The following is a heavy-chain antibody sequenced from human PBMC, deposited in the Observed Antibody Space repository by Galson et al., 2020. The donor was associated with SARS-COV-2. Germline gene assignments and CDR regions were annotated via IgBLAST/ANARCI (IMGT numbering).Heavy chain of an antibody. Sequence: GGSLRLSCAASGFNFKNYGMHWVRQTPGKGLEWVAVIWFDGSKTYYADAVRGRFTISRDNSRHTLYLQMNNLEIEDTALYYCARDLGGGPGDYCGQGTLVSVSS. CDR2: IWFDGSKT. CDR3: ARDLGGGPGDY. D-gene: IGHD3-16*01. CDR1: GFNFKNYG. J-gene: IGHJ4*02. V-gene: IGHV3-33*01.